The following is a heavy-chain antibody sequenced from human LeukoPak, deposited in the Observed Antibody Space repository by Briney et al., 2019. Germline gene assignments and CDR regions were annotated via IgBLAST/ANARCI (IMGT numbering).Heavy chain of an antibody. CDR2: ISGSGGST. J-gene: IGHJ1*01. CDR1: GFTFSSYA. D-gene: IGHD6-13*01. V-gene: IGHV3-23*01. CDR3: AKSIAAAGLYEYFQH. Sequence: HTGGSLRLSCAASGFTFSSYAMSWVRQAPGKGLEWVSAISGSGGSTYYADSVKGRFTISRDNSKNTLYLQMNSLRAEDTAVYYCAKSIAAAGLYEYFQHWGQGTLVTVSS.